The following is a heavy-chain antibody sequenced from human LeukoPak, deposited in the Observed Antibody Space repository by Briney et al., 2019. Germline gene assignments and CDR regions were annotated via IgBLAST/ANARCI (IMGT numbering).Heavy chain of an antibody. V-gene: IGHV3-7*01. Sequence: GGSLRLSCAASGFTFSTFWMSWVRQAPGKGLEWVANVRQDGSETYYVDSVKGRFTISRDNAKNSLYLQMNSLRAEDTAVYYCARESAWELNWFDPWGQGTLVTVSS. J-gene: IGHJ5*02. CDR1: GFTFSTFW. CDR2: VRQDGSET. D-gene: IGHD1-26*01. CDR3: ARESAWELNWFDP.